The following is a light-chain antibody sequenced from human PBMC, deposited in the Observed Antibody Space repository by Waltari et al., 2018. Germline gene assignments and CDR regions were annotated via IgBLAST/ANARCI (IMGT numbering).Light chain of an antibody. CDR2: EAS. CDR3: QQRSSWPYT. V-gene: IGKV3-11*01. CDR1: QTVGTY. J-gene: IGKJ2*01. Sequence: EIVLTQSPATLSLSPGERATLFCRASQTVGTYLAWYQQKPGQPPRLLIFEASSRSTGIPAKVRGSGSGTDFTLTVSNLEPEDFAVYFCQQRSSWPYTFGQGTRPEI.